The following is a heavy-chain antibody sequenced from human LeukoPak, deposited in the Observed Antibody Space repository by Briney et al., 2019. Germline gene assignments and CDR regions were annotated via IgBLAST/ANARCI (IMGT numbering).Heavy chain of an antibody. CDR1: GFTFTYYA. J-gene: IGHJ4*02. D-gene: IGHD1-1*01. Sequence: PGGSLRLSCAASGFTFTYYAMHWVRQAPGKGLEWVSVVSNDGSNQDYTDSVKGRFTVSRDNSKSLLFLQMESLRHDDTGIYYCAKGRRTGFVDYWGQGALVTVSS. V-gene: IGHV3-30-3*01. CDR3: AKGRRTGFVDY. CDR2: VSNDGSNQ.